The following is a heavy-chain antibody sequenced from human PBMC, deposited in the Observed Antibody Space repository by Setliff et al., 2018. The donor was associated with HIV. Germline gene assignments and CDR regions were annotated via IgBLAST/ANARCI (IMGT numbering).Heavy chain of an antibody. CDR1: GGSITGHY. Sequence: PSETLSLTCTVSGGSITGHYWGWIRQPPGKGLEWIGNIYHSGNTDYNPSLKSRVTILVDTSKNQFSLKLSSVTAADTTVYYCARGDYYGLGSYDYWGQGNLVTVSS. CDR2: IYHSGNT. V-gene: IGHV4-59*11. CDR3: ARGDYYGLGSYDY. J-gene: IGHJ4*02. D-gene: IGHD3-10*01.